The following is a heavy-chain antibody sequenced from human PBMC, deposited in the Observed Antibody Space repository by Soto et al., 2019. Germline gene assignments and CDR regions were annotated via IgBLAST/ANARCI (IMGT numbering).Heavy chain of an antibody. J-gene: IGHJ2*01. CDR2: ISYDGSNK. Sequence: QVQLVESGGGVVQPGRSLRLSCAASGFTFSSYAMHWVRQAPGKGLEWVAVISYDGSNKYYADSVKGRFTISRDNSKNQLYLQMNSLRAEDTAVYYCARPLWRNDYNWGYFDLWGRRTLVTVSS. CDR3: ARPLWRNDYNWGYFDL. D-gene: IGHD4-4*01. V-gene: IGHV3-30-3*01. CDR1: GFTFSSYA.